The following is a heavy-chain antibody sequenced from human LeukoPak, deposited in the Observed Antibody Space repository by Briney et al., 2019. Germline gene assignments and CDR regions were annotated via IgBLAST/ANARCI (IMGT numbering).Heavy chain of an antibody. CDR3: AKSAAGTVGSGDFDY. D-gene: IGHD6-13*01. J-gene: IGHJ4*02. V-gene: IGHV4-39*01. CDR2: INYIGNT. Sequence: SETLSLTCTVSGGSISSSSNYWGWIRQPPGKGLQWIGSINYIGNTYYNPSLKSRVTISVDTSMNQFSLNLSSVTAADTAVYYCAKSAAGTVGSGDFDYWGQGTLVTVSS. CDR1: GGSISSSSNY.